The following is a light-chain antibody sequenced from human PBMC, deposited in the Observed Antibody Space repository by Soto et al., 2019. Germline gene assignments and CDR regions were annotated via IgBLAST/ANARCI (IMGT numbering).Light chain of an antibody. Sequence: EVLLTQSPGTLSLSPGDTATLSCRASQSLCNTCLAWYQQKPGQAPRLLIHGVSNSATGVPDKFSGSGSGTDLTRSISILEPEDFAVYYCQQYPNSPLTFGGGTKVEF. CDR1: QSLCNTC. V-gene: IGKV3-20*01. CDR2: GVS. J-gene: IGKJ4*01. CDR3: QQYPNSPLT.